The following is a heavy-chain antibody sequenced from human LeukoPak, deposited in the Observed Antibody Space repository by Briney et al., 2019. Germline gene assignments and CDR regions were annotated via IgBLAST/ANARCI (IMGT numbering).Heavy chain of an antibody. CDR3: ARGAALGYCSSTSCANFDY. Sequence: SETLSLTCTVSGGSISSYYWSWIRQPPGKGLEWIGYIYYSGSTNYNPSLKSRVTISVDTSKNQFSLKLSSVTAADTAVYYCARGAALGYCSSTSCANFDYWGRGTLVTVSS. J-gene: IGHJ4*02. CDR2: IYYSGST. V-gene: IGHV4-59*01. CDR1: GGSISSYY. D-gene: IGHD2-2*01.